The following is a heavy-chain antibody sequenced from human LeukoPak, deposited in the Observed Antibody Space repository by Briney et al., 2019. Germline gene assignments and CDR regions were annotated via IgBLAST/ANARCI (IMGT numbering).Heavy chain of an antibody. J-gene: IGHJ4*02. CDR3: ARRGYDSVSYFNY. V-gene: IGHV5-10-1*01. CDR2: IDPGDSET. Sequence: GEYLKISCKGSGYSFTSYWIGWVRQMPGKGLEWMGRIDPGDSETNYSPSLQGHVTISADKSISTAYLQWSSLTASDTAMYYCARRGYDSVSYFNYWGQGTLVTVSS. D-gene: IGHD3-22*01. CDR1: GYSFTSYW.